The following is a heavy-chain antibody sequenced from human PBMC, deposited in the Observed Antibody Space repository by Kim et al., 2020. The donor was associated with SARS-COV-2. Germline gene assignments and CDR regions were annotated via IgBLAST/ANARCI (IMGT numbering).Heavy chain of an antibody. D-gene: IGHD3-10*01. Sequence: GGSLRLSCAASGFTFSSYWMSWVRQAPGKGLEWVANIKQDGSEKYYVDSVKGRFTISRDNAKNSLYLQMNSLRAEDTAVYYCARDEELLWFGEYYGMDVWGQGTTVTVSS. CDR2: IKQDGSEK. CDR3: ARDEELLWFGEYYGMDV. J-gene: IGHJ6*02. V-gene: IGHV3-7*01. CDR1: GFTFSSYW.